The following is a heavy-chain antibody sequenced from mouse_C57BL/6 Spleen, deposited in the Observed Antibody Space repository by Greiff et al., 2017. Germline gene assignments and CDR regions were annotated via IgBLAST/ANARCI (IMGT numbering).Heavy chain of an antibody. Sequence: QVQLQQSGAELVRPGTSVKVSCKASGYAFTNYLIEWVKQRPGQGLEWIGVINPGSGGTNYNEKFKGKATLTADKSSSTAYMQLSSLTSEDSAVYFCARRYYGSSLYYFGYWGQGTTLTVSS. D-gene: IGHD1-1*01. CDR3: ARRYYGSSLYYFGY. CDR1: GYAFTNYL. CDR2: INPGSGGT. V-gene: IGHV1-54*01. J-gene: IGHJ2*01.